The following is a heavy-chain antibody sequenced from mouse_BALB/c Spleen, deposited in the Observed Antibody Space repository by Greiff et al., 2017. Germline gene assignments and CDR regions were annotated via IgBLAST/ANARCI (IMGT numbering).Heavy chain of an antibody. Sequence: VQLQQSGAELAKPGASVKMSCKASGYTFTSYWMHWVKQRPGQGLEWIGYINPSTGYTEYNQKFKDKATLTADKSSSTAYMQLSSLTSEDSAVYYCARSGMITTGFAYWGQGTLVTVSA. J-gene: IGHJ3*01. CDR1: GYTFTSYW. D-gene: IGHD2-4*01. CDR2: INPSTGYT. V-gene: IGHV1-7*01. CDR3: ARSGMITTGFAY.